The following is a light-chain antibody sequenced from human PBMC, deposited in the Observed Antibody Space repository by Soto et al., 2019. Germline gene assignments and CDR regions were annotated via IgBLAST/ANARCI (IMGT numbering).Light chain of an antibody. CDR1: QGISNY. Sequence: DIQMTQSPSSLSASVGDRVTSTCRASQGISNYLAWYQQKPGKVPKLLIYAASTLQSGVPSRFSGSGSGTDFTLTISSPQPEDVATYYCQKYNSAPRTFGHGTKVEIK. V-gene: IGKV1-27*01. J-gene: IGKJ1*01. CDR3: QKYNSAPRT. CDR2: AAS.